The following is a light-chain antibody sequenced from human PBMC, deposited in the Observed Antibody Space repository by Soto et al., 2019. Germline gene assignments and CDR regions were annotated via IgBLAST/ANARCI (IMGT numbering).Light chain of an antibody. CDR1: SSDIGAGYE. Sequence: QSVLTQPPSVSGAPGQTVTISCTGSSSDIGAGYEVHWYQQVPGTAPKLTIYGNSNRPSGVPDRFSGSKSGTSASLAITGLQAEDEADYYCQSYDSSLSGVVFGGGTKLTVL. CDR2: GNS. V-gene: IGLV1-40*01. CDR3: QSYDSSLSGVV. J-gene: IGLJ2*01.